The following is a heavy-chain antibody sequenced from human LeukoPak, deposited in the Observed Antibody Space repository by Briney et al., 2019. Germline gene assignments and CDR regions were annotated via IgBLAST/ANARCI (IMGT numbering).Heavy chain of an antibody. CDR1: GFTFSSYG. CDR3: ASLGFCRGGNCFDS. J-gene: IGHJ4*02. D-gene: IGHD2-15*01. Sequence: GGSLRLSCAASGFTFSSYGMHWVRQAPGKGLEWVAYIRYDGNNEYYADSVKGRSTVSRDNTKNTLYLQMNSLRAEDTDVYYCASLGFCRGGNCFDSWGQGTLVTVSS. CDR2: IRYDGNNE. V-gene: IGHV3-30*02.